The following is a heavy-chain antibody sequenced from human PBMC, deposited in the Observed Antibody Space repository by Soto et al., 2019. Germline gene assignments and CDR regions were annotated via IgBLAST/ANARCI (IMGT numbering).Heavy chain of an antibody. V-gene: IGHV4-4*02. CDR2: IYHMGST. D-gene: IGHD6-13*01. CDR1: GDSISSSNW. J-gene: IGHJ4*02. CDR3: ARGERQQLRDY. Sequence: QVQLQESGPGLVKPSGTLSLTCNVSGDSISSSNWWSWVRQPPGKGLEWIGEIYHMGSTNYNPSLNCRVVISVDTSKIQFCLKLTSVTAADTAVYFCARGERQQLRDYLGQGTLVTVSS.